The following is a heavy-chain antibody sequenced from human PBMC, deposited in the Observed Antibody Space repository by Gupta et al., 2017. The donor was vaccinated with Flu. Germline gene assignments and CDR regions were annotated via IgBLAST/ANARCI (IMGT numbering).Heavy chain of an antibody. V-gene: IGHV2-70*04. CDR3: ARIVSGYDYGHYYYYYMDV. CDR2: IDWDDDK. J-gene: IGHJ6*03. Sequence: VSWIRQPPGKALEWLARIDWDDDKFYSTSLKTRLTISKDTSKNQVVLTMTNMDPVDTATYYCARIVSGYDYGHYYYYYMDVWGKGTTATVSS. D-gene: IGHD5-12*01.